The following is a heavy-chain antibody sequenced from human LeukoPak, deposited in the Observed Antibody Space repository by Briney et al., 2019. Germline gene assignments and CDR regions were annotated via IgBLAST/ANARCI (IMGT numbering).Heavy chain of an antibody. CDR1: GFTFSDYY. J-gene: IGHJ2*01. Sequence: GGSLRLSCAASGFTFSDYYMSWIRQAPEKGLQWVANIKEDGSDKNYADSVKGRFTISRDNAKNLLYLQMNSLRAEDTAVYYCARWTDWYFDLWGRGTLVTVSS. D-gene: IGHD3/OR15-3a*01. V-gene: IGHV3-7*02. CDR3: ARWTDWYFDL. CDR2: IKEDGSDK.